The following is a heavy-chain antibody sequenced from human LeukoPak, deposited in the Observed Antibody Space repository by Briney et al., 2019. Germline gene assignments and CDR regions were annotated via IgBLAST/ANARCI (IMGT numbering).Heavy chain of an antibody. D-gene: IGHD3-22*01. J-gene: IGHJ4*02. CDR3: AKEQGSSGYYFDY. CDR1: GFTFSSYA. V-gene: IGHV3-23*01. Sequence: GGSLRLSCAASGFTFSSYAMSWVRQAPGKGLEWVSAISGSGGSTYYADSVKGRFTISRDNSKNTLYLRMNSLRAEDTAVYCCAKEQGSSGYYFDYWGQGTLVTVSS. CDR2: ISGSGGST.